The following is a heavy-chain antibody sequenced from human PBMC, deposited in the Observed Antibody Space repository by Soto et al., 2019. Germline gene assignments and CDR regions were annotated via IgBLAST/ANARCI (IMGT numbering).Heavy chain of an antibody. J-gene: IGHJ4*02. Sequence: PGGSLRLSCEGSGFIFSDYGISWVRQSPEKGLQWVSAMSGSGGSRYYADSVKGRFTISRDNSKNTVYLQMSSLRGDDTAIYYCAKTFGSNWLIDDWGQGSSVTVSS. CDR1: GFIFSDYG. CDR2: MSGSGGSR. V-gene: IGHV3-23*01. CDR3: AKTFGSNWLIDD. D-gene: IGHD1-26*01.